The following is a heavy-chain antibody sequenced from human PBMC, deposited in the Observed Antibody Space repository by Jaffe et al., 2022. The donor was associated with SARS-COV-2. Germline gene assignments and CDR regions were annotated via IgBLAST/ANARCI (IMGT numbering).Heavy chain of an antibody. D-gene: IGHD1-26*01. CDR2: IHYTGST. CDR1: GDSISSGGYY. V-gene: IGHV4-31*03. CDR3: ARADSGSYYPEF. Sequence: QVQLQESGPGLVRPSETLSLACHVSGDSISSGGYYWSWIRQRPGEGLEWIGYIHYTGSTYYNPSLKSRVIISLDTSGKQFSLRLTSVTAADTAVYYCARADSGSYYPEFWGQGSLVSVSS. J-gene: IGHJ1*01.